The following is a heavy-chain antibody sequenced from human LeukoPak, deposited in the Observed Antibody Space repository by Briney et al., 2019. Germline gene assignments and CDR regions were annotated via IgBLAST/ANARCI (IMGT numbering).Heavy chain of an antibody. CDR2: VSDGGDST. Sequence: GGSLRLSCAASGFSFSSYAMNWVRHTPGKGLEWVSSVSDGGDSTYYADSVNGRFTISRDDAKNSLYLQMNSLRAEDTAVYYCARDEGSWNYEYWGQGTLVAVSS. CDR1: GFSFSSYA. D-gene: IGHD1-7*01. CDR3: ARDEGSWNYEY. J-gene: IGHJ4*02. V-gene: IGHV3-23*01.